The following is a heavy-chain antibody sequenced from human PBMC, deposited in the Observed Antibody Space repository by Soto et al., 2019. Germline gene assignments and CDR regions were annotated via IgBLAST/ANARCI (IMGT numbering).Heavy chain of an antibody. CDR3: AKDQTKQQLVLLFDY. CDR1: GFTFSNYG. Sequence: QVQLVESGGGVVQPGRSLRLSCAASGFTFSNYGMHWVRQAPGKGLEWEAVISYDGSYKYYADSVKGRFTISRDNSKNTLYLQMNSLRAEDTAVYYCAKDQTKQQLVLLFDYWGQGTLVTVSS. CDR2: ISYDGSYK. D-gene: IGHD6-13*01. J-gene: IGHJ4*02. V-gene: IGHV3-30*18.